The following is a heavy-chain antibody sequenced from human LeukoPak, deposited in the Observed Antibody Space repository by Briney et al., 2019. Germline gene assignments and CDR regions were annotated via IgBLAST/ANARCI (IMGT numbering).Heavy chain of an antibody. J-gene: IGHJ6*02. CDR1: GGSISSSSYY. Sequence: SEPLSLTCTVSGGSISSSSYYWDWIRQPPGKGLEWIMSIYHSGSTYYNPSLKSRVTISVDTSKNQFSLKLRSVTAADTAVYYCARRADYCSGGSCYYGMDVWGQGTTVTVSS. V-gene: IGHV4-39*01. CDR3: ARRADYCSGGSCYYGMDV. CDR2: IYHSGST. D-gene: IGHD2-15*01.